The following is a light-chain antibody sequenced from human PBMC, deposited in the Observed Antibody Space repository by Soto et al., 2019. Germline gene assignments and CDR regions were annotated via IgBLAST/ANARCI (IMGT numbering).Light chain of an antibody. J-gene: IGKJ2*01. V-gene: IGKV3-20*01. CDR2: GAS. CDR3: QQYASSPPVYT. CDR1: QSVSSSY. Sequence: ELVLTQSPGTLSLSPGERATLSCRASQSVSSSYLAWYQQKPGQAPRLLIYGASSRATGVPDRFSGSGSGTDYTLTISGLEPEDFAVYYCQQYASSPPVYTFGQGTKLEI.